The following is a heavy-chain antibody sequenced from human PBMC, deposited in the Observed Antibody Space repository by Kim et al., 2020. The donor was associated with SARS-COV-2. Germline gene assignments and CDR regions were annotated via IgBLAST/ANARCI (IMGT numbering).Heavy chain of an antibody. CDR1: GYTFTSYD. J-gene: IGHJ4*02. CDR2: MNPNSGNT. Sequence: ASVKVSCKASGYTFTSYDINWVRQATGQGLEWMGWMNPNSGNTGYAQKFQGRVTMTRNTSISTAYMELSSLRSEDTAVYYCARGNGRRVIAAAASPIDFDYWGQGTLVTVSS. V-gene: IGHV1-8*01. D-gene: IGHD6-13*01. CDR3: ARGNGRRVIAAAASPIDFDY.